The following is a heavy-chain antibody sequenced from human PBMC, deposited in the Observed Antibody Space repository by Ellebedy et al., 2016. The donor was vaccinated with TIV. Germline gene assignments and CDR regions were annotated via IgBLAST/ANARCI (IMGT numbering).Heavy chain of an antibody. CDR2: IREDGNAK. CDR3: ARDGFGGFLDS. CDR1: GFSFGSFW. D-gene: IGHD3-10*01. Sequence: GESLKISCAASGFSFGSFWLSWVRQAPGKGLEWVATIREDGNAKFSADSVKGRFTITRDNAKNSVYLHMNNLRVEDTAVYYCARDGFGGFLDSWGPGTLIIVPS. J-gene: IGHJ4*02. V-gene: IGHV3-7*01.